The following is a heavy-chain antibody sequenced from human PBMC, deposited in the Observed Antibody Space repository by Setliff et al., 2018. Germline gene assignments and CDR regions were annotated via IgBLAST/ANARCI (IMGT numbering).Heavy chain of an antibody. V-gene: IGHV1-46*01. J-gene: IGHJ3*02. CDR3: ARERTPTYYYDSSGYYFNDAFDI. Sequence: ASVKVSCKASGYTFTSYYMHWVRQAPGQGLEWMGIINPSGGSTSYAQKFQGRVTMTRDTSTSTVYMELSSLRSEDTAVYYCARERTPTYYYDSSGYYFNDAFDIWGQGTMVSVSS. D-gene: IGHD3-22*01. CDR2: INPSGGST. CDR1: GYTFTSYY.